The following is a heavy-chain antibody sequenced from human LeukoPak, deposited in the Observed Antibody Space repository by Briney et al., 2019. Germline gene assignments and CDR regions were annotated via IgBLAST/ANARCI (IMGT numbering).Heavy chain of an antibody. V-gene: IGHV3-48*01. D-gene: IGHD4-17*01. J-gene: IGHJ3*02. CDR3: ATDLTVTTRSRFAFDI. CDR1: GFTFSSYS. CDR2: ISSSSSTI. Sequence: PGGSLRLSCAASGFTFSSYSMNWVRQAPGEGLEWVSYISSSSSTIYYADSVKGRFTISRDNAKNSLYLQMNSLRAEDTAVYYCATDLTVTTRSRFAFDIWGQGTMVTVSS.